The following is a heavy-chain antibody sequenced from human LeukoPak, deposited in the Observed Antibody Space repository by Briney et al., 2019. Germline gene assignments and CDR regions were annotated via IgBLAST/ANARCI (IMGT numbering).Heavy chain of an antibody. CDR2: ISYDGSNK. CDR3: ARENCGGDCYSSYYYYYGMDV. D-gene: IGHD2-21*02. CDR1: GFTFSSYA. Sequence: PGGSLRLSCAASGFTFSSYAMHWVRQAPGKGLEWVAVISYDGSNKYYAGSVKGRFTISRDNSKNTLYLQMNSLRAEDTAVYYCARENCGGDCYSSYYYYYGMDVWGQGTTVTVSS. J-gene: IGHJ6*02. V-gene: IGHV3-30-3*01.